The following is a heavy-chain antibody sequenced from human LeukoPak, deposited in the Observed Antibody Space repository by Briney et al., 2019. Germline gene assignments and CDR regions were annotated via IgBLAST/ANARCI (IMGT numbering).Heavy chain of an antibody. CDR2: INPSGGSA. D-gene: IGHD3-22*01. V-gene: IGHV1-46*01. Sequence: ASVKVSCKASGYTFTSYYIHWVRQAPGQGLEWMGIINPSGGSASYAQQFQGRVTMTRDTSTSTVYMELSSLRSEDTAVYYCARDPLYYYDSSSSGHVPQPNWLDPWGQGTLVTVS. CDR3: ARDPLYYYDSSSSGHVPQPNWLDP. CDR1: GYTFTSYY. J-gene: IGHJ5*02.